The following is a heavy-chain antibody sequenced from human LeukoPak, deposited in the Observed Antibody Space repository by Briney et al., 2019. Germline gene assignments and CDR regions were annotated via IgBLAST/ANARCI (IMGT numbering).Heavy chain of an antibody. J-gene: IGHJ4*02. V-gene: IGHV4-39*07. D-gene: IGHD5-24*01. CDR2: IYYSGST. Sequence: SETLSLTCTVSGGSISSSSYYWGWIRQPPGKGLEWIGSIYYSGSTYYNPSLKSRVTISVDTSKNQFSLKLSSVTAADTAVYYCARVWGSDGYKAVDYWGQGTLVTVSS. CDR3: ARVWGSDGYKAVDY. CDR1: GGSISSSSYY.